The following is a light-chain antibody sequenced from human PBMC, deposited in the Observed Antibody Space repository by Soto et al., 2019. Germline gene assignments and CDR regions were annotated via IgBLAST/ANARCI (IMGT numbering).Light chain of an antibody. CDR2: RTS. Sequence: EIVMTQSPATLSVSLGERATLSCRASQSVSSNLAWYQQKPGQPPRLLIYRTSTRATGIPARFSGSGSGTEFPLTISSLQSEDFALYYCHHYNNWPPWTIGQVTKVEIK. J-gene: IGKJ1*01. V-gene: IGKV3-15*01. CDR3: HHYNNWPPWT. CDR1: QSVSSN.